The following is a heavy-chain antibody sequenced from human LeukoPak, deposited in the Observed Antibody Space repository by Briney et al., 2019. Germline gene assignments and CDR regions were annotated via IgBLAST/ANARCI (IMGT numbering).Heavy chain of an antibody. CDR1: GGSFSGYY. CDR3: ARARQKKYQLLLKNWFDP. CDR2: INHSGST. V-gene: IGHV4-34*01. J-gene: IGHJ5*02. Sequence: PSETLSLTCAVYGGSFSGYYWSWIRQPPGKGLEWIGEINHSGSTNYNPSLKSRVTISVDTSKNQFSLKLSSVTAADTAVYYCARARQKKYQLLLKNWFDPWGQGTLVTVSS. D-gene: IGHD2-2*01.